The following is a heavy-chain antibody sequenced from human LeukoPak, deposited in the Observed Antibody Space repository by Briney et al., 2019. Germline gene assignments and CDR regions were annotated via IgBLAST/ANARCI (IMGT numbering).Heavy chain of an antibody. V-gene: IGHV4-39*07. CDR1: GGSISSSSYY. D-gene: IGHD3-22*01. Sequence: SETLSLTCTVSGGSISSSSYYWGWIRQPPGKGLEWIGSIYYSGSTYYNPSLKSRVTISVDTSKNQFSLKLSSVTAADTAVYYCARGTLGLVVAYSDAFDIWGQGTMVTVSS. CDR2: IYYSGST. CDR3: ARGTLGLVVAYSDAFDI. J-gene: IGHJ3*02.